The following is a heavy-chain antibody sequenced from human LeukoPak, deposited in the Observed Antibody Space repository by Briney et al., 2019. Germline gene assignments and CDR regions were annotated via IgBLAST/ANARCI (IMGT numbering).Heavy chain of an antibody. Sequence: GGSLRLSCAASGFTFSSYGMHWVRQAPGKGLDWVAVISNDGSKKYYADSVKGRFTISRDNSKNTLSLQVSSLRTEDTAVYYCAKDRYSYAFEYSDSWGQGTLDTVSS. CDR3: AKDRYSYAFEYSDS. D-gene: IGHD5-18*01. J-gene: IGHJ4*02. V-gene: IGHV3-30*18. CDR2: ISNDGSKK. CDR1: GFTFSSYG.